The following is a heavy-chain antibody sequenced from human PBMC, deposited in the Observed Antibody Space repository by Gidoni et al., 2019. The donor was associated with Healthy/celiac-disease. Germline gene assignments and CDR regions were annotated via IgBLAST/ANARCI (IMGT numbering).Heavy chain of an antibody. Sequence: EVQLVESGGGLVQPGRSLRLSCAASGLTFVAYAMHCVRQAPGKGLVWGSGMSWNGGSIGYADSVKGRFTISRDNAKNSLYLQMNSLRAEDTALYYCAKDMEGGYSGYGVGIAVTGAFDIWGQGTMVTVSS. J-gene: IGHJ3*02. CDR2: MSWNGGSI. CDR1: GLTFVAYA. V-gene: IGHV3-9*01. CDR3: AKDMEGGYSGYGVGIAVTGAFDI. D-gene: IGHD5-12*01.